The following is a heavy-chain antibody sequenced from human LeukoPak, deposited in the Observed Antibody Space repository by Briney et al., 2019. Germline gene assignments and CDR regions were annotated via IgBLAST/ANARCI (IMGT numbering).Heavy chain of an antibody. V-gene: IGHV4-4*07. Sequence: SETLSLTCTVSGGSISNYYWSWIRQPAGKGLEWIGRIYSSGSTNYNPSLKSRVTMSVDTSKNQFSVKLSPVTAADTAVYYCARSRGTTMVTRFDYWGQGTLVTVSS. D-gene: IGHD5-18*01. CDR3: ARSRGTTMVTRFDY. J-gene: IGHJ4*02. CDR1: GGSISNYY. CDR2: IYSSGST.